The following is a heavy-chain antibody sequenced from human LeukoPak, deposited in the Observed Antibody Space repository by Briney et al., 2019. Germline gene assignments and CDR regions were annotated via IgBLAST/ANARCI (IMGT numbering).Heavy chain of an antibody. CDR3: AREGDVLGGGTTDY. CDR1: GYTFTSYG. Sequence: GASVKVSCKASGYTFTSYGISWVRQAPGQGLEWMGGIIPIFGTANYAQKFQGRVTMTRDTSTSTAYMELRSLRSDDTGVYYCAREGDVLGGGTTDYWGQGTLVTVSS. CDR2: IIPIFGTA. J-gene: IGHJ4*02. D-gene: IGHD1-26*01. V-gene: IGHV1-18*01.